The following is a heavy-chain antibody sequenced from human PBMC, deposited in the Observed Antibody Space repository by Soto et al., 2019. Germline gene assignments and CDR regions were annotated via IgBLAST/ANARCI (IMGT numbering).Heavy chain of an antibody. CDR2: ISYGGNNK. CDR1: GFTFSTSA. D-gene: IGHD6-13*01. V-gene: IGHV3-30-3*01. J-gene: IGHJ4*02. CDR3: AREEFEAGRGHFGC. Sequence: QVQVVESGGGVVQPGGSLRLSCAASGFTFSTSAMHWVRQAPGKGLEWMAMISYGGNNKYYADSVKGRFTISRDISESTLYLQMNSLRTEDTVVYYCAREEFEAGRGHFGCWGQGTLVSVSS.